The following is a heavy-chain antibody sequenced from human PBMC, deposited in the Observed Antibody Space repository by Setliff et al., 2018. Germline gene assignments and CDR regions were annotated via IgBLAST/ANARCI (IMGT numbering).Heavy chain of an antibody. V-gene: IGHV4-39*01. CDR1: GASINTGTYY. Sequence: SETLSLTCNVSGASINTGTYYWAWIRQPPGKGLEWIRRIHYGGTTYYNASLKSRVTISVDTSKNQFSLRLNSVTAADTAVYYCARTGTYRYFDYWSQGTLVTVSS. CDR2: IHYGGTT. J-gene: IGHJ4*02. D-gene: IGHD1-26*01. CDR3: ARTGTYRYFDY.